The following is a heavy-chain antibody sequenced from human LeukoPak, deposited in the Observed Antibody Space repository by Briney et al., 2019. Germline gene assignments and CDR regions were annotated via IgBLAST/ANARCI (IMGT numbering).Heavy chain of an antibody. Sequence: ASVKVSCKASGYTFTGYYMHWVRQAPGQGLEWMGWINPNSGGTNYAQKFQGRVTMTRDTSISTAYMELSRLRSDDTAVHYCASDSQTYDSSGDFDYWGQGTLVTVSS. CDR2: INPNSGGT. CDR1: GYTFTGYY. J-gene: IGHJ4*02. D-gene: IGHD3-22*01. V-gene: IGHV1-2*02. CDR3: ASDSQTYDSSGDFDY.